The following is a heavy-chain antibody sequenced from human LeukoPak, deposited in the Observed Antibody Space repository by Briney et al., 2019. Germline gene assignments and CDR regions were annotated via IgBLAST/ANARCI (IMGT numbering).Heavy chain of an antibody. CDR1: GYTLSEVS. Sequence: ASLKASCKVSGYTLSEVSMHWVQQPPGKGLEWMGGFSPENGEAVYAQKFQGRVTMTEDTSTDTATMNLSSLRSEDTAVYFCATYLSSSSSLFDYWGQGTLITVSS. D-gene: IGHD6-6*01. V-gene: IGHV1-24*01. J-gene: IGHJ4*02. CDR2: FSPENGEA. CDR3: ATYLSSSSSLFDY.